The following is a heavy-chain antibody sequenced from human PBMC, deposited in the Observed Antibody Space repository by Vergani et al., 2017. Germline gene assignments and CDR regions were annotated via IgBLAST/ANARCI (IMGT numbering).Heavy chain of an antibody. CDR3: ATGAGPFDI. J-gene: IGHJ4*02. CDR1: GGSISSYY. CDR2: IYYSGST. V-gene: IGHV4-59*12. D-gene: IGHD7-27*01. Sequence: QVQLQESGPGLVKPSETLSLTCTVSGGSISSYYWNWIRQPPGKGLEWIGYIYYSGSTNSNPSLKSRVTMSIDTSKNQFSLKLTSVTAADTAVYYCATGAGPFDIWGQGTLVTVSS.